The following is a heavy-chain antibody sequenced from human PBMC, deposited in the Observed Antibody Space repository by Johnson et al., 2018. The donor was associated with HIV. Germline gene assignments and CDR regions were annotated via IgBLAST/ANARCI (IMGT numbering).Heavy chain of an antibody. D-gene: IGHD3-10*01. Sequence: VQLVESGGGVVQPGRSLRLSCAASGFTFDDYTMHWVRQGPGKGLEWVSLISWDGGSTYYGDSLKGRFTISRDNSKNSLYLKMKSLRAEDGAVYYCAVLCSGCADAFDVWGQGTMVTVS. CDR2: ISWDGGST. V-gene: IGHV3-43*01. CDR1: GFTFDDYT. CDR3: AVLCSGCADAFDV. J-gene: IGHJ3*01.